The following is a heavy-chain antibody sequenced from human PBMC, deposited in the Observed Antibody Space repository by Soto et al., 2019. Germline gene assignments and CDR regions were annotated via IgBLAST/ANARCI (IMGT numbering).Heavy chain of an antibody. J-gene: IGHJ4*02. D-gene: IGHD3-9*01. V-gene: IGHV2-5*02. CDR3: AHRTYQTYYDILTGSDGGYFDY. CDR1: GFSLSSSGVG. Sequence: SGPTLVNPTQTFTLTCTFSGFSLSSSGVGVGWIRQPPGKALEWLALIYWDDDKRYSPSLKSRLTITKDTSKNQVVLTMTNMDPVDTATYYCAHRTYQTYYDILTGSDGGYFDYWGQGTLVTVSS. CDR2: IYWDDDK.